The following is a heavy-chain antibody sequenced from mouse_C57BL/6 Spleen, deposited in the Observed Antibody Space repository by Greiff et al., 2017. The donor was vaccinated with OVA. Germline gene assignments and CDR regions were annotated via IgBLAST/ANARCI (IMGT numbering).Heavy chain of an antibody. CDR1: GYTFTDYY. D-gene: IGHD2-5*01. V-gene: IGHV1-26*01. Sequence: VQLQQSGPELVKPGASVKISCKASGYTFTDYYMNWVKQSHGKSLEWIGDINPNNGGTSYNQKFKGKATLTVDKSSSTAYMELRSLTSEDSAVYYCARGYSNSFDYWGQGTTLTVSS. CDR3: ARGYSNSFDY. J-gene: IGHJ2*01. CDR2: INPNNGGT.